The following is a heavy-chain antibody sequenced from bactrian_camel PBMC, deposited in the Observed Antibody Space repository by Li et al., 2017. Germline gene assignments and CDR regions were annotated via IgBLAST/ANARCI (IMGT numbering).Heavy chain of an antibody. D-gene: IGHD1*01. CDR2: IDYDGTQ. CDR1: GFTFSTYY. Sequence: HVQLVESGGDLVQPGGSLRLSCAASGFTFSTYYMSWYRQAPGKEREFVSSIDYDGTQKYADSVKGRFIISRDNAKNTLYLQLNSLKTEDTAMYYCASGHGAGASGDGAGWFSHFDYWGQGTQVTVS. CDR3: ASGHGAGASGDGAGWFSHFDY. V-gene: IGHV3-2*01. J-gene: IGHJ6*01.